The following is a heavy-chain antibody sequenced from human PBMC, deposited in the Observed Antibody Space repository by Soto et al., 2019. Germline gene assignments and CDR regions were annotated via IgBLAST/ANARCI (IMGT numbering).Heavy chain of an antibody. CDR1: GYTFTHYY. D-gene: IGHD2-8*01. CDR2: INPSGGST. V-gene: IGHV1-46*01. CDR3: ARPPFPGCINGVCYPCDH. Sequence: QVQLVQSGAEVKKPGASVKVSCKASGYTFTHYYIHWVRQAPGQGLEWMGMINPSGGSTAYAQKFQGRVTMTTDTSTTTFYMELSSLRSDDTAVYYCARPPFPGCINGVCYPCDHWGQGTLVTVSS. J-gene: IGHJ4*02.